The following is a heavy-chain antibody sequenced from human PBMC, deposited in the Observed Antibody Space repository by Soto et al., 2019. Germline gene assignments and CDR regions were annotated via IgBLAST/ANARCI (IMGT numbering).Heavy chain of an antibody. J-gene: IGHJ4*02. CDR1: GGSFSGYY. CDR2: INHSGST. Sequence: PSETLSLTCAVYGGSFSGYYWSWIRQPPGKGLEWIGEINHSGSTNYNPSLKSRVTISVDTSKNQFSLKLSSVTAADTAVYYCARVSPPRMTTVTIDYWGQGTLVTVS. D-gene: IGHD4-17*01. V-gene: IGHV4-34*01. CDR3: ARVSPPRMTTVTIDY.